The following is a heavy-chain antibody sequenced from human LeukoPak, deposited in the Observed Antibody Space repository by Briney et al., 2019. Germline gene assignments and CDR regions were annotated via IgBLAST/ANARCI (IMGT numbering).Heavy chain of an antibody. CDR1: GFSFSSYV. V-gene: IGHV3-23*01. D-gene: IGHD5-18*01. J-gene: IGHJ4*02. CDR2: ISGNGGST. CDR3: AKGIELWLEYFDH. Sequence: GGSLRLSCVASGFSFSSYVMNWVRQAPGTGLEWVSAISGNGGSTYYADSVKGRFTISRDNSKNTLSLQMNSLRAEDTAVYYCAKGIELWLEYFDHWGQGT.